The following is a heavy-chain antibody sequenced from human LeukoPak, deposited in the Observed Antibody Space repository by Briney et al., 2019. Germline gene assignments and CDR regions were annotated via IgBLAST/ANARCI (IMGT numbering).Heavy chain of an antibody. CDR3: ARAHYSNYAEYFEY. V-gene: IGHV4-34*01. CDR1: GGSFSAYS. J-gene: IGHJ1*01. CDR2: INHSGSS. D-gene: IGHD4-11*01. Sequence: SETLSLTCAVYGGSFSAYSWSWIRLPPGKGLEWIGKINHSGSSNYNPSLKSRVTMSVDTSKNQLSLKLTSVTAADTAVYYCARAHYSNYAEYFEYWGQGTLVTVSS.